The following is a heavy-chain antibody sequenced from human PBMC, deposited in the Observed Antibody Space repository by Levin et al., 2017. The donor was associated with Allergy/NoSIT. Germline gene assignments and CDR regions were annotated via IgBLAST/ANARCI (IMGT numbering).Heavy chain of an antibody. CDR1: GDSVTSRSYF. V-gene: IGHV4-61*02. D-gene: IGHD3-9*01. CDR2: VYTSGIT. J-gene: IGHJ4*02. CDR3: ARERARSPDWSPEGYFDS. Sequence: SQTLSLTCTVSGDSVTSRSYFWNWIRQPAGKGLEYIGRVYTSGITYYNPSLKSRVIMSLDMSKNQFSLRLSSVTAADTAVYYCARERARSPDWSPEGYFDSWGQGTQVTVSS.